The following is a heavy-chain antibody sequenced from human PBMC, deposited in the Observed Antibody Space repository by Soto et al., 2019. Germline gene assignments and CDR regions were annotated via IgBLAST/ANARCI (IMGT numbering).Heavy chain of an antibody. CDR2: IYHSGST. V-gene: IGHV4-4*02. CDR1: GGSISSSNW. J-gene: IGHJ6*02. CDR3: ERAKFVGAFWNYYYYYYGMDV. Sequence: PSETLSLTCAVSGGSISSSNWWSWVRQPPGKGLEWIGEIYHSGSTNYNPSLKSRVTISVDKSKNQFSLKLSSVTAADTAVYYCERAKFVGAFWNYYYYYYGMDVWGQLNTVPVSS. D-gene: IGHD3-3*02.